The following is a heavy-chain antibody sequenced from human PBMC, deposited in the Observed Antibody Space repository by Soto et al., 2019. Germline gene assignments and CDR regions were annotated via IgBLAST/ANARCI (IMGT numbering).Heavy chain of an antibody. CDR2: ISSSTSHT. J-gene: IGHJ4*02. D-gene: IGHD6-13*01. V-gene: IGHV3-11*05. Sequence: QVQLVESGGGLVKPGGSLRLSCAVSGFTFSDYYMTWIRQAPGKGLEWVSYISSSTSHTNYADSVKGRFTISRDNAKNSGFLKMNSLRAEDTAVYYCARGRGAAADYFDFWGQGTLVTVSS. CDR3: ARGRGAAADYFDF. CDR1: GFTFSDYY.